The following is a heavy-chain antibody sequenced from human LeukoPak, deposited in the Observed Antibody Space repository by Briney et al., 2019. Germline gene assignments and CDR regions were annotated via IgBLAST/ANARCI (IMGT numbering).Heavy chain of an antibody. J-gene: IGHJ3*02. CDR2: IYYTGST. D-gene: IGHD1-1*01. V-gene: IGHV4-59*01. CDR1: GGSISVYY. Sequence: SETLSLTCTVSGGSISVYYWTWIRQPPGKGLELIGYIYYTGSTNYNPSLKSRVTISTDVSQNQFSLKLSSVTAADTAVYYCARGNGIAFDIWGQGTMITVSS. CDR3: ARGNGIAFDI.